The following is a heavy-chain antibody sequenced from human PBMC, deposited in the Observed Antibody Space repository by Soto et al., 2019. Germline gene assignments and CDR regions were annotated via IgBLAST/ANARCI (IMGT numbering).Heavy chain of an antibody. CDR2: ISAYNSNT. D-gene: IGHD2-2*01. J-gene: IGHJ6*03. CDR1: GYTFTSYV. Sequence: ASVKVSCKASGYTFTSYVISWVRQAPGQGLEWMGWISAYNSNTNYAQKLQGRVTMTTDTSTSTAYMELRSLRSDDTAVYYCARDRRSTSGYYYYMDVWGKGTTVTVSS. CDR3: ARDRRSTSGYYYYMDV. V-gene: IGHV1-18*01.